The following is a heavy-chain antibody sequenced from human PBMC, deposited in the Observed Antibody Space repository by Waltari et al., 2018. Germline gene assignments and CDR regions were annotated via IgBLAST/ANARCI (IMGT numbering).Heavy chain of an antibody. CDR2: INHSESP. J-gene: IGHJ5*02. D-gene: IGHD3-3*01. V-gene: IGHV4-34*01. Sequence: QVQLQQWGAGLLKPSETLSLTCAVYSGSFSGSYWNWIRQPTGKGLEWIGEINHSESPNYNPSLKSRVTISVDTSKNQFSLKLSSVTAADTAVYYCARLYYDFWSGYFEWFDPWGQGTLVTVSS. CDR1: SGSFSGSY. CDR3: ARLYYDFWSGYFEWFDP.